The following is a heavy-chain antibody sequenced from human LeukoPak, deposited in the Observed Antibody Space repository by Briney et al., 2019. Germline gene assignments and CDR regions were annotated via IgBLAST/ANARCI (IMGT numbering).Heavy chain of an antibody. CDR1: GGSISSYY. J-gene: IGHJ2*01. V-gene: IGHV4-4*07. CDR3: ARSWDYGDYVWYFDL. Sequence: SETLSLTCTVSGGSISSYYWSWIRQPPGKGLEWIGRIYTSGSTNYNPTLKSRVTMSVDTSKNQFSLKLSSVTAADTAVYYCARSWDYGDYVWYFDLWGRGTLVTVSS. CDR2: IYTSGST. D-gene: IGHD4-17*01.